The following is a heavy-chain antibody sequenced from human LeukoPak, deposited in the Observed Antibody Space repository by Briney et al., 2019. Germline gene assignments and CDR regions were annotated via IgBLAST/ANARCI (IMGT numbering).Heavy chain of an antibody. Sequence: EASVTVSFKASGGTFTIYAISWMRQAPGQGLEWMGGIIPIFGTANYAQKFQGRVTITADKSTSTAYMELSSLRSEGTAVYYCARDHSYYGSGSSPRFDPWGQGTLVTVSS. D-gene: IGHD3-10*01. J-gene: IGHJ5*02. CDR3: ARDHSYYGSGSSPRFDP. CDR2: IIPIFGTA. CDR1: GGTFTIYA. V-gene: IGHV1-69*06.